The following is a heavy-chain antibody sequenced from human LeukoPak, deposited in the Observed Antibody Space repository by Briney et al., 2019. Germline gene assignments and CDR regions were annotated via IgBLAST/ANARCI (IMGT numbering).Heavy chain of an antibody. Sequence: SETLSLTCAVYGASFGGYYCSWIRQPPGKGLELIGEINLGGSTNYHPSLECRVTITLDASKRQLSLDLSSVTAGDTAVYYCATGSGYVDGAEYFQRWGQGTLVSV. J-gene: IGHJ1*01. D-gene: IGHD3-22*01. V-gene: IGHV4-34*01. CDR2: INLGGST. CDR3: ATGSGYVDGAEYFQR. CDR1: GASFGGYY.